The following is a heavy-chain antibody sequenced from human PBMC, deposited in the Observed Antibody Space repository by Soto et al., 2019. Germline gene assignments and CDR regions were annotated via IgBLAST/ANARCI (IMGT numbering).Heavy chain of an antibody. V-gene: IGHV3-23*01. Sequence: GGSLRLSCAASGFPFSSYAMSWVRQAPGKGLEWVSAISGSGGSTYYADSVKGRFTISRDNSKNTLYLQMNSLRAEDTAVYYCAKALSIVATTKTLYYGMDVWGQGTTVTVSS. CDR1: GFPFSSYA. D-gene: IGHD5-12*01. CDR3: AKALSIVATTKTLYYGMDV. CDR2: ISGSGGST. J-gene: IGHJ6*02.